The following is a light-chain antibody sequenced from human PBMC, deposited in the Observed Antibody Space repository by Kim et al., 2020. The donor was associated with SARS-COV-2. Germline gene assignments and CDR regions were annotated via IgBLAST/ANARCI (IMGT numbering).Light chain of an antibody. Sequence: RATINCKSVQIVFYSSGNKNSLAWYQQKPGQPPKLLIYWASTRASGVPDRFSGSGSGTDFTLTISSLQAEDVAVYYCLQYLSSGTFGGGTKVDIK. CDR1: QIVFYSSGNKNS. J-gene: IGKJ4*01. CDR3: LQYLSSGT. V-gene: IGKV4-1*01. CDR2: WAS.